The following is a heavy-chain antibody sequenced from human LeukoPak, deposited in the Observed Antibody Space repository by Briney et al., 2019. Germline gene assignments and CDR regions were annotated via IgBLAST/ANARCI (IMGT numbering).Heavy chain of an antibody. J-gene: IGHJ4*02. V-gene: IGHV3-23*01. CDR1: GFTFSSYA. CDR2: ISGSGGST. D-gene: IGHD2-2*01. CDR3: AKDGIYCSSTSCYGNFDY. Sequence: GGSLRLSCAASGFTFSSYAMSWVRQAPGKGLEWVSAISGSGGSTYYADSVKGRFTISRDNSKNTLYLQMNSLRAEDTAVYYCAKDGIYCSSTSCYGNFDYWGQGTLVTVSS.